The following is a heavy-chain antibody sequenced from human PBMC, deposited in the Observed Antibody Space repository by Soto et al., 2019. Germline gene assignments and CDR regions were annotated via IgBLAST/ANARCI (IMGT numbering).Heavy chain of an antibody. CDR2: IITIFGTA. CDR3: ARAGARVNRNWFDP. CDR1: GGTFSSYA. D-gene: IGHD5-18*01. Sequence: QVQLVQSGAEVKKPGSSVKVSCKASGGTFSSYASSWVRQAHGQGLECMGGIITIFGTANYAQKFQGRVTITADESTSTAYMELSSLRSEDTAVYYYARAGARVNRNWFDPWGQGTLVTVSS. J-gene: IGHJ5*02. V-gene: IGHV1-69*12.